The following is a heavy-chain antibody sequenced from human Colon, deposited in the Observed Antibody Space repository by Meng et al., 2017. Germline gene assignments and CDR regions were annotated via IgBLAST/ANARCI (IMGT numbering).Heavy chain of an antibody. CDR1: GGSISSSSYY. V-gene: IGHV4-39*07. Sequence: SETLSLTCTVSGGSISSSSYYWGWSRQPPGKGLEWIGSIYYSGSTYYNPSLKSRVTISVDTSKNQFSLRLSSVTAADTAVYYCARIYITYGELDYWGQGTLVTVSS. J-gene: IGHJ4*02. CDR2: IYYSGST. CDR3: ARIYITYGELDY. D-gene: IGHD4-17*01.